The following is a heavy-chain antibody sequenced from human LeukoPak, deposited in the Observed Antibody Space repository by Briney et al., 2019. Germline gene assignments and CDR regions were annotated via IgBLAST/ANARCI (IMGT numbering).Heavy chain of an antibody. CDR2: ISWNSGSI. CDR3: AKDGGIVAAAGTGYYFDY. Sequence: PGGSLRLSCAASGFTFDDYAMHWVRQAPGKGLEWVSGISWNSGSIGYADSVKGRFTISRDNAKNSLYLQMSSLRAEDTALYYCAKDGGIVAAAGTGYYFDYWGQGTLVTVSS. D-gene: IGHD6-13*01. CDR1: GFTFDDYA. J-gene: IGHJ4*02. V-gene: IGHV3-9*01.